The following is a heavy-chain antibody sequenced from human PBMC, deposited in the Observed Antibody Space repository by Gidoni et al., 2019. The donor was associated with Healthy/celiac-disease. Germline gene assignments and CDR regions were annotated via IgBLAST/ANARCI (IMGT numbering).Heavy chain of an antibody. J-gene: IGHJ6*02. Sequence: EVQLLESGGGLVQPGGSLRLSWAASGFTFSIYAMRWVRQAPGKGLDWVSAIIGSGGSTYYADSVKGRFTISRDNSKTTLYLQMNSLRSEDTAVYYCAKDQGGSDYYYYGMDVWGQGTTVTVSS. CDR3: AKDQGGSDYYYYGMDV. V-gene: IGHV3-23*01. CDR2: IIGSGGST. CDR1: GFTFSIYA. D-gene: IGHD5-12*01.